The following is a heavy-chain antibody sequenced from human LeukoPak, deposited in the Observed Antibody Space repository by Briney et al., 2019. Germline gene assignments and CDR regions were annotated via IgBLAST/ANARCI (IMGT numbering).Heavy chain of an antibody. J-gene: IGHJ4*02. Sequence: GASVKVSCKASGYTFTSYGLSWVRQAPGRGLEWMGWISSYNGKTNYAQKFQGRLTMTTDTSTSTAYMELRSLTSDDTAVYYCARDITVVSLASIGFDYWSQGTVVTVSS. D-gene: IGHD3-16*01. CDR3: ARDITVVSLASIGFDY. CDR1: GYTFTSYG. V-gene: IGHV1-18*01. CDR2: ISSYNGKT.